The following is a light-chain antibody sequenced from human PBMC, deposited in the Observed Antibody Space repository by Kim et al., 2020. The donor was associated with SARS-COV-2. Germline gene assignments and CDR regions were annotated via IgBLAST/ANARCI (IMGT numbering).Light chain of an antibody. Sequence: ASVGVLCTSTCRASQSISSYLNWYQQKPGKAPKLLIYAASSLQIGVPSRFSGSGSGTDFTLTISSLQPEDFATYYCQQSYSTPITFGQGTRLEIK. CDR2: AAS. CDR1: QSISSY. J-gene: IGKJ5*01. V-gene: IGKV1-39*01. CDR3: QQSYSTPIT.